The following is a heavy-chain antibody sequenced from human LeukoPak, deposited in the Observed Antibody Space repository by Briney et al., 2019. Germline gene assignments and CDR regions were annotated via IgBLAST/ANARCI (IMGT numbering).Heavy chain of an antibody. J-gene: IGHJ4*02. CDR1: GGSISSSSYY. D-gene: IGHD4-17*01. Sequence: SETLSLTCTVSGGSISSSSYYWGWIRQPPGKGLEWIGSIYYSGSTYYNPSLKSRVTISVDTSKNQFSLKLSSVTAADTAVYYCARVDGDSLWVEPHPFNNPIDYWGRGTLVTVSS. CDR3: ARVDGDSLWVEPHPFNNPIDY. V-gene: IGHV4-39*07. CDR2: IYYSGST.